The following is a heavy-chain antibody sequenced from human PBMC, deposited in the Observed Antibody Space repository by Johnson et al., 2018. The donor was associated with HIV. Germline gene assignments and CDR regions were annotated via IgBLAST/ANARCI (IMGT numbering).Heavy chain of an antibody. V-gene: IGHV3-66*01. D-gene: IGHD2-15*01. CDR2: IYSGGST. CDR1: GFTVSSNY. J-gene: IGHJ3*02. Sequence: VQLVESGGGLVQPGGSLRLSCAASGFTVSSNYMSWVRQAPGKALEWVSVIYSGGSTYYADSVKGRFTISRDNSKNTLYLQMNSLRAEDTAVYYCARACSGGSCYEEKSPDAFDIWGQGTMVTVSS. CDR3: ARACSGGSCYEEKSPDAFDI.